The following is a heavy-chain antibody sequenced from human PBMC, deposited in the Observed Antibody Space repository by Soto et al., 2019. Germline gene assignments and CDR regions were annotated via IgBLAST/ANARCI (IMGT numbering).Heavy chain of an antibody. CDR1: GFTFSHYA. V-gene: IGHV3-23*01. CDR3: AKEGYCSGSSCFSHYFDY. Sequence: GGSLRLSCAASGFTFSHYAMSWVRQGPGKGLEWVAAISGGGADTYYADSVKGRFTISRDNSRNTVFLQMNNLRAEDTAIYHCAKEGYCSGSSCFSHYFDYWGQGTLVTVSS. J-gene: IGHJ4*02. CDR2: ISGGGADT. D-gene: IGHD2-15*01.